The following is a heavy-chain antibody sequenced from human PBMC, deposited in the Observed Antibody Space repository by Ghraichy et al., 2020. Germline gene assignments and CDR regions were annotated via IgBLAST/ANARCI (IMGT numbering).Heavy chain of an antibody. D-gene: IGHD1-26*01. V-gene: IGHV4-39*01. CDR1: GGSISRSSYY. J-gene: IGHJ4*02. CDR2: IYYSGST. CDR3: ARHVAVSSWYSYYFDY. Sequence: SLTCTGSGGSISRSSYYWGWIRQPPGKGLEWIGSIYYSGSTFRNPSLKSRVTISVDTSKNQFSLRLTSVTAADTAVYYCARHVAVSSWYSYYFDYWGQGTLVTVSS.